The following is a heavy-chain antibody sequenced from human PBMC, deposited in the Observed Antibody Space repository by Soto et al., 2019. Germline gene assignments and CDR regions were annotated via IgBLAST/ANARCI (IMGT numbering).Heavy chain of an antibody. CDR1: GGTFSSYT. CDR2: IIPILGIA. J-gene: IGHJ4*02. CDR3: AREYSGSYYFDY. D-gene: IGHD1-26*01. V-gene: IGHV1-69*04. Sequence: SVKVSCKASGGTFSSYTISWVRQAPGQGLEWMGRIIPILGIANYAQKFQGRVTITADKSTSTAYMELSSLRSEDTAVYYCAREYSGSYYFDYWGQGTPVTVSS.